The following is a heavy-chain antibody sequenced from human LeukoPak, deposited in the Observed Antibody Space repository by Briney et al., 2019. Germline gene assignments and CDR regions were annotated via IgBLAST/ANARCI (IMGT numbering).Heavy chain of an antibody. CDR2: IRYDGSNK. V-gene: IGHV3-30*02. CDR1: GFTFSSYG. J-gene: IGHJ6*03. CDR3: AKDKEVPAAIPFPYYMDV. Sequence: TGGSLRLSCAASGFTFSSYGMHWVRQAPGKGLEWVAFIRYDGSNKYYADSVKGRFTISRDNSKNTLYLQMNSLRAEDTAVYYCAKDKEVPAAIPFPYYMDVWGKGTTVTVSS. D-gene: IGHD2-2*02.